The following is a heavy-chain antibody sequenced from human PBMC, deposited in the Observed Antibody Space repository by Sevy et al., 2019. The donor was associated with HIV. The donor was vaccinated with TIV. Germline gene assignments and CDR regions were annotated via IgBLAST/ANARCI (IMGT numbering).Heavy chain of an antibody. V-gene: IGHV3-7*01. J-gene: IGHJ4*02. CDR3: ARDRGDSTWTEDYFDY. Sequence: GGSLRLSCAASGFTFSSYWMSWVRQAPGKGLEWVANIKQDGSERYYVDSVKGRFTISRDNAKNSLYLQMNSLRVEDTAVYYCARDRGDSTWTEDYFDYWGQGTLVTVSS. D-gene: IGHD6-13*01. CDR2: IKQDGSER. CDR1: GFTFSSYW.